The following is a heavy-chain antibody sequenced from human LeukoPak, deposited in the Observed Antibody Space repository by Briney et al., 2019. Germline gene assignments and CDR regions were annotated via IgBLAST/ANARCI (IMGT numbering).Heavy chain of an antibody. J-gene: IGHJ4*02. Sequence: GGSLKLSCTASGFTFTSYAMNWVRQAPGQGLESLSSINDSGGSTYYADSVKGRFTISRDKSKNTLYLQMNSLRAEDTAVYYCANWGIGRGATLGDYWGQGALVTVSS. V-gene: IGHV3-23*01. CDR2: INDSGGST. CDR3: ANWGIGRGATLGDY. D-gene: IGHD3-10*01. CDR1: GFTFTSYA.